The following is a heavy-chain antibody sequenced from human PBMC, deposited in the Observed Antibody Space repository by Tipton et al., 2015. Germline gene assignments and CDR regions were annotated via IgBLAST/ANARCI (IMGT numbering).Heavy chain of an antibody. Sequence: TLSLTCAVAGYSISSGFYWGWIRQPPGKDLEWIASIYESGTTYYNPSLKSRVTISVDTSKTQFSLKMSSVTASDTAVYYCARARGRHGGLFDSWGQGILVTVSS. CDR1: GYSISSGFY. CDR2: IYESGTT. CDR3: ARARGRHGGLFDS. V-gene: IGHV4-38-2*01. J-gene: IGHJ4*02. D-gene: IGHD4-23*01.